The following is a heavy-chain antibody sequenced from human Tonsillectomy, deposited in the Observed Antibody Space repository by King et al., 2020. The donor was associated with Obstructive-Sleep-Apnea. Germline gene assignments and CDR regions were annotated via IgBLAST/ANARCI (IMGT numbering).Heavy chain of an antibody. Sequence: VQLVESGGGLVQPGGSLRLSCAASGLTFSSYWMSCVCQAPGKGLEGVANRKQDVSEKYYVDSVKGRFTISRYNAKNSLYLQSHSLRAEDTAVYYCARVYSSSWYRWYFDLWGRGTLVTVSS. CDR3: ARVYSSSWYRWYFDL. CDR1: GLTFSSYW. J-gene: IGHJ2*01. D-gene: IGHD6-13*01. V-gene: IGHV3-7*01. CDR2: RKQDVSEK.